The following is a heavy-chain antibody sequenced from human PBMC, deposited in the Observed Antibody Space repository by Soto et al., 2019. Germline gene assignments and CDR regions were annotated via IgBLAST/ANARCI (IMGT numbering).Heavy chain of an antibody. V-gene: IGHV1-18*01. CDR1: GYNFTSYG. CDR3: ARDLYYSSGRYFDHDAFDI. J-gene: IGHJ3*02. Sequence: ASVKVSCKASGYNFTSYGISWVRQAPGQGLEWMGWISPHNDRTKYARRFQDRVTMTTETPTSTVYMELGSLRSDDTAVYYCARDLYYSSGRYFDHDAFDIWGAGTVVPVSS. D-gene: IGHD6-19*01. CDR2: ISPHNDRT.